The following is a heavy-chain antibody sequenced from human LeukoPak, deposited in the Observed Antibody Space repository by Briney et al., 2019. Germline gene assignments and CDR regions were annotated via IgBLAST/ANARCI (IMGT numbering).Heavy chain of an antibody. CDR2: ISYDGSSK. CDR3: AKDPDYGYYTNWFDP. CDR1: GFTFSSYG. J-gene: IGHJ5*02. V-gene: IGHV3-30*18. Sequence: GRSLRLSCAASGFTFSSYGMHWVRQAPGKGLEWVAVISYDGSSKYYADSVKGRFTISRDNSKNTLYLQMNSLRAEDTAVYYCAKDPDYGYYTNWFDPWGQGTLVTVSS. D-gene: IGHD4-17*01.